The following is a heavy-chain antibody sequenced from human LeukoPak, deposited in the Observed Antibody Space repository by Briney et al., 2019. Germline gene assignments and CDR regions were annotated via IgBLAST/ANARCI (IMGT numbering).Heavy chain of an antibody. V-gene: IGHV3-30*04. CDR3: ARDRASYYYDSSGIYYYYYMDV. D-gene: IGHD3-22*01. CDR1: EFTFSSYA. Sequence: GGSLRLSCAASEFTFSSYAMHWVRQAPGKGLEWVAVISYDGSNKYYADSVRGRFTISRDNAKNSLYLQMNSLRAEDTAVYYCARDRASYYYDSSGIYYYYYMDVWGKGTTVTISS. J-gene: IGHJ6*03. CDR2: ISYDGSNK.